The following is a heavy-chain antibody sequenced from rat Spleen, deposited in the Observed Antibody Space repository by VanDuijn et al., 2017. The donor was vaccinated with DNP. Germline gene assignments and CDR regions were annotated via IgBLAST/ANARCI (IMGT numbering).Heavy chain of an antibody. CDR3: TRQYYYSGDDNWFAY. D-gene: IGHD1-1*01. Sequence: EVQLVESGGGLVQPGRSLRLSCAASGFSFSDYDMAWVRQAPTTGLEWVACMRPTTRSSYYRDSVKGRFTVSRDDATSTLYLQMNSLKSEDKATYYCTRQYYYSGDDNWFAYWGQGTLVTVSS. CDR2: MRPTTRSS. CDR1: GFSFSDYD. J-gene: IGHJ3*01. V-gene: IGHV5-25*01.